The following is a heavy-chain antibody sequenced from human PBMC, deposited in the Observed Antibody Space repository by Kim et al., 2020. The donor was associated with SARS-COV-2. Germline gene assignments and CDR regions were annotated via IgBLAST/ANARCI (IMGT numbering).Heavy chain of an antibody. D-gene: IGHD3-9*01. V-gene: IGHV4-39*07. J-gene: IGHJ3*02. Sequence: SRVTISVDTSKNQCSLKLSSVTAADTAVYYCARGGYYYDILTGYYDAFDIWGQGTMVTVSS. CDR3: ARGGYYYDILTGYYDAFDI.